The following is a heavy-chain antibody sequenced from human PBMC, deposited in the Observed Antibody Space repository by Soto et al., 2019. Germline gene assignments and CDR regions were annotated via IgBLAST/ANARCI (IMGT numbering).Heavy chain of an antibody. CDR3: AREGGSYDSGGYLIRGAFDI. CDR1: GDSISRIDYY. CDR2: IYFRGNT. Sequence: SETLSLTCIVSGDSISRIDYYWTWIRQHPERGLEWIGNIYFRGNTYYSPSLESRLTISVDTSKNQFSLKLTSVTAADTAVYYCAREGGSYDSGGYLIRGAFDIWGQGTMVTVSS. D-gene: IGHD3-22*01. J-gene: IGHJ3*02. V-gene: IGHV4-31*03.